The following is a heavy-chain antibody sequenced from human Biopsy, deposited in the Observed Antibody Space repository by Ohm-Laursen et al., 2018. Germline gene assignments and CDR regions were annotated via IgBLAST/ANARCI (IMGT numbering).Heavy chain of an antibody. CDR1: GGSMTGYE. D-gene: IGHD1-26*01. Sequence: SDTLSLTCSVSGGSMTGYEWSWIRLAPGKGLEWIGYIYYSGSTKYNPSLASRVTFSVDMSKSQFSLKLYSVTAADTAVYYCARVEAGTYDALDIWGQGTLVAVSA. CDR3: ARVEAGTYDALDI. J-gene: IGHJ3*02. CDR2: IYYSGST. V-gene: IGHV4-59*07.